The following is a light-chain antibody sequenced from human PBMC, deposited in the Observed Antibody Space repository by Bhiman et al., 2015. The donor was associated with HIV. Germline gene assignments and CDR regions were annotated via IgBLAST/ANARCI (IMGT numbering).Light chain of an antibody. J-gene: IGLJ3*02. CDR3: QPYDSSLSGSWV. Sequence: QSVLTQPPSVSGAPGQRVTISCTGNSSNIGAGYDVHWYQQIPGTAPKLLIYANSNRPSGVPDRFSGSKSGTSASLAITGLQADDEAAYCQPYDSSLSGSWVFGGGTKLIVL. CDR1: SSNIGAGYD. V-gene: IGLV1-40*01. CDR2: ANS.